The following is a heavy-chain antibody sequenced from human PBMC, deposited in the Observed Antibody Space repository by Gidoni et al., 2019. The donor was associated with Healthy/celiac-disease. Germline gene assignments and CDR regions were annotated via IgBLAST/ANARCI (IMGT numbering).Heavy chain of an antibody. CDR3: AKARWELPISIGY. CDR1: GFTFSSYA. V-gene: IGHV3-23*01. J-gene: IGHJ4*02. CDR2: ISGSGGST. Sequence: EVQLLESGGGLVQPGGSLRLSGAASGFTFSSYAMSWVRQAPGKGLEWVSAISGSGGSTYYADSVKGRFTISRDNSKNTLYLQMNSLRAEDTAVYYCAKARWELPISIGYWGQGTLVTVSS. D-gene: IGHD1-26*01.